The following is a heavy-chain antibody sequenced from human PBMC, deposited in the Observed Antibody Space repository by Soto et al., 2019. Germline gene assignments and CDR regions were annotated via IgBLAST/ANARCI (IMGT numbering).Heavy chain of an antibody. CDR3: TRGIKLWS. Sequence: SVKVSCKASGGTFSNYALTWVRQAPGQGLEWMGGIIPLSGTPNYAQKFQGRVTITAEKSTTTVYMELSSLRSEDTAVYYCTRGIKLWSWGQGTLVTVSS. D-gene: IGHD5-18*01. CDR2: IIPLSGTP. J-gene: IGHJ5*02. CDR1: GGTFSNYA. V-gene: IGHV1-69*06.